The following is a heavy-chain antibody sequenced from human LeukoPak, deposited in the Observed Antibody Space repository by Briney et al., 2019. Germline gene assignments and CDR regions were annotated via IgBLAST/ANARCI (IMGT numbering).Heavy chain of an antibody. CDR3: ASGRAYSGSYYGRY. CDR1: GFTFSSYG. J-gene: IGHJ4*02. Sequence: GGSLRLSCAASGFTFSSYGMHWVRQAPGKGLEWVAVISYDGSNKYYADSVKGRFTISRDNSKNTLYLQMNSLRAEDTAVYYCASGRAYSGSYYGRYWGQGTLVTVSS. D-gene: IGHD1-26*01. CDR2: ISYDGSNK. V-gene: IGHV3-30*03.